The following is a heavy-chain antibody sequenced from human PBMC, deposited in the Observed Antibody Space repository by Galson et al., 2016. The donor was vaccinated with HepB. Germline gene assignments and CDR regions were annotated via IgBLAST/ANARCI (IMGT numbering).Heavy chain of an antibody. CDR3: TRDGSGWSAY. J-gene: IGHJ4*02. CDR2: INQHGSEK. V-gene: IGHV3-7*03. CDR1: GFTFSTYW. Sequence: SLRLSCATSGFTFSTYWMGWVRQSPGKGLEWVANINQHGSEKYYLGSVMGRFTISRDNVKNSLYLQMDSLRTEDTAVYYCTRDGSGWSAYWGQGTLVTVSS. D-gene: IGHD6-19*01.